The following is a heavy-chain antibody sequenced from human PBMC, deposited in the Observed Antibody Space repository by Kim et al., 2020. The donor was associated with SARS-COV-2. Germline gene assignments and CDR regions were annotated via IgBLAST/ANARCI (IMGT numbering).Heavy chain of an antibody. V-gene: IGHV3-33*01. CDR1: GFTFSSYG. CDR2: IWYDGSNK. Sequence: GGSLRLSCAASGFTFSSYGMHWVRQAPGKGLEWVAVIWYDGSNKYYADSVKGRFTISRDNSKNTLYLQMNSLRAEDTAVYYCARGGYSSSRNRDYIGVDYWGQGTLVTVSS. J-gene: IGHJ4*02. D-gene: IGHD6-13*01. CDR3: ARGGYSSSRNRDYIGVDY.